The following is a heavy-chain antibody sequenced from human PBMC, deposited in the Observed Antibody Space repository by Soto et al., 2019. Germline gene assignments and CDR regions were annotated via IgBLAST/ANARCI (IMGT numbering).Heavy chain of an antibody. CDR1: GYTFTSYG. V-gene: IGHV1-18*01. CDR2: ISAYNGNT. Sequence: GASVKVSCKASGYTFTSYGISWVRQAPGQGLEWMGWISAYNGNTNYAQKLQGRVTMTTNTSTSTAYMELRSLRSDDTAVYYCARDHIVVVPAAKDYYYYGMDVWGQGTTVTVSS. J-gene: IGHJ6*02. D-gene: IGHD2-2*01. CDR3: ARDHIVVVPAAKDYYYYGMDV.